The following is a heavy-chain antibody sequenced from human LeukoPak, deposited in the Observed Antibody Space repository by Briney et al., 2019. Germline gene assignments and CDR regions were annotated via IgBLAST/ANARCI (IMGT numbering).Heavy chain of an antibody. V-gene: IGHV4-30-4*08. CDR2: IYYSGST. J-gene: IGHJ3*02. Sequence: SQTLSLTCTVSGGSISSGDYYWSWIRQPPGKGLEWIGYIYYSGSTYYNPSLKSRVTISVDTSKNQFSLKLSSVTAADTAVYYCANYCSSTSCHGNHAFDIWGQGTMVTVSS. CDR3: ANYCSSTSCHGNHAFDI. D-gene: IGHD2-2*01. CDR1: GGSISSGDYY.